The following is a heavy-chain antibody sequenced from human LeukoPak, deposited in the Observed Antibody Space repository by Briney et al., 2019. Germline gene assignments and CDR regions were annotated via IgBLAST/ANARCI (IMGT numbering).Heavy chain of an antibody. V-gene: IGHV3-15*01. CDR3: TTDRDSSGWSVDY. D-gene: IGHD6-19*01. CDR1: GFTFSNAW. J-gene: IGHJ4*02. CDR2: IKSKTDGGTT. Sequence: GGSLRLSCAASGFTFSNAWMSWVRQAPGKGLEWVGRIKSKTDGGTTDYAAPVEGRFTISRDDSKNTLYLQMNSLKTEDTAVYYCTTDRDSSGWSVDYWGQGTLVTVSS.